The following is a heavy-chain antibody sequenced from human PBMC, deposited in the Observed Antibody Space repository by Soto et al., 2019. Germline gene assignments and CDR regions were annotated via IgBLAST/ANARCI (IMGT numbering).Heavy chain of an antibody. Sequence: GESLKISCKGSGYSFTSYWIGWVRQMPGKGLEWMGIIYPGDSDTRYSPSFQGQVTISADKSISTAYLQWSSLKASDTAMYYCARGEYYDSSGYNTFDIWGQGTMVTVSS. CDR3: ARGEYYDSSGYNTFDI. CDR1: GYSFTSYW. D-gene: IGHD3-22*01. J-gene: IGHJ3*02. CDR2: IYPGDSDT. V-gene: IGHV5-51*01.